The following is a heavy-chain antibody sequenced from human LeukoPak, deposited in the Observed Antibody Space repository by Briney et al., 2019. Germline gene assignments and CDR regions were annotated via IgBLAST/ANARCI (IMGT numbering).Heavy chain of an antibody. CDR3: ARGAVDTAMEYFDY. J-gene: IGHJ4*02. Sequence: SQTLSLTCTVSGGSISSGDYYWSWIRQPPGKGLEWIGEINHSGSTNYNPSLKSRVTISVDTSKNQFSLKLSSVTAEDTAVYYCARGAVDTAMEYFDYWGQGTLVTVSS. D-gene: IGHD5-18*01. V-gene: IGHV4-30-4*01. CDR1: GGSISSGDYY. CDR2: INHSGST.